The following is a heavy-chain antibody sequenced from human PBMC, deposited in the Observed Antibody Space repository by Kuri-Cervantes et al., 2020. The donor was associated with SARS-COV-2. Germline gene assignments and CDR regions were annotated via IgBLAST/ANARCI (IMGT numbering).Heavy chain of an antibody. D-gene: IGHD3-22*01. CDR2: ISYDGSNK. J-gene: IGHJ4*02. CDR1: GFTFSSYG. CDR3: ARGRYDFDY. Sequence: GGSLRLSCAASGFTFSSYGMHWVRQAPGKGLEWVAVISYDGSNKYYADSVKGRFTISRDNSKNTLYLQMNSLRAEDTAVYYCARGRYDFDYWGQGTLVTVSS. V-gene: IGHV3-30*03.